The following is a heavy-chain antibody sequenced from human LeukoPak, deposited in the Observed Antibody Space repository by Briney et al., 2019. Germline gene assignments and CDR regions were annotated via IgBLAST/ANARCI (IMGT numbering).Heavy chain of an antibody. CDR2: ISYDGSNK. V-gene: IGHV3-30*04. CDR3: ARGAIFGVVRGIYFDY. CDR1: GFTFSSYA. J-gene: IGHJ4*02. Sequence: GGSLRLSCAASGFTFSSYAMHWVRQAPGKGLEWVAVISYDGSNKYYADSVKGRFTISRDNSKNTLYLQMNSLRAEDTAVYYCARGAIFGVVRGIYFDYWGQGTLVTVSS. D-gene: IGHD3-3*01.